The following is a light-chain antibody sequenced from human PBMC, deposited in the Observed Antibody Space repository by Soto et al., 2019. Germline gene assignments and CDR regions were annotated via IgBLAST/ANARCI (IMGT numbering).Light chain of an antibody. CDR1: SSNIGNNA. V-gene: IGLV1-36*01. CDR2: YDD. CDR3: AAWDDSLNGYV. Sequence: QSVLTQPPSVSEAPRQRVTISYSGSSSNIGNNAVNWYQQLPGKAPKLLIYYDDLLPSGVSDRFSGSKPGTSASLAISGLQSEDEADYYCAAWDDSLNGYVFGTGTKVTVL. J-gene: IGLJ1*01.